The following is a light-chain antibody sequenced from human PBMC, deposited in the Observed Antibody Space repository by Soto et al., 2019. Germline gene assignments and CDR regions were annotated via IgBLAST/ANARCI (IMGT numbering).Light chain of an antibody. CDR3: QQSYSIPWT. CDR2: AAS. CDR1: QSISNY. V-gene: IGKV1-39*01. Sequence: DIQMTQSPSPLSASVGDRVTITCRASQSISNYLNWYQQKPGKAPKLLISAASSLQSGVPARFSGSGSGTDFTLTISSLQPEDFATYYCQQSYSIPWTFGRGTKVEVK. J-gene: IGKJ1*01.